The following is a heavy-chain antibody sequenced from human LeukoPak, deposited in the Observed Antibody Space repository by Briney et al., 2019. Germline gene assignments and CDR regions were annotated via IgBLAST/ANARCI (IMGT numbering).Heavy chain of an antibody. Sequence: PSETLSLTCAVSGVSLDDYYWAWVRQTPGKGLEWIGEINHSGYTNDSPSLKSRVTLSIDTSRKQSSLNLRSVTVADAGTYYCTRMTTGHDYWGQGTLVTVSS. CDR3: TRMTTGHDY. CDR1: GVSLDDYY. CDR2: INHSGYT. V-gene: IGHV4-34*01. J-gene: IGHJ4*02. D-gene: IGHD4-17*01.